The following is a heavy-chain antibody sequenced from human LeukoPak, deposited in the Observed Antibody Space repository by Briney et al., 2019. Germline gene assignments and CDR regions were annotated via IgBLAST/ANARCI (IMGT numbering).Heavy chain of an antibody. CDR3: ARVSVFGTREYFDY. V-gene: IGHV3-48*02. D-gene: IGHD6-13*01. CDR2: ISGNSSSI. Sequence: GGSLRLSCAASGFTFSTYSMNWVRQAPGKGLEWVSYISGNSSSIYDADSVKGRFTISRGNAKNSLYLQMNSLRDEDTAVYYCARVSVFGTREYFDYWGQGTLVTVSS. CDR1: GFTFSTYS. J-gene: IGHJ4*02.